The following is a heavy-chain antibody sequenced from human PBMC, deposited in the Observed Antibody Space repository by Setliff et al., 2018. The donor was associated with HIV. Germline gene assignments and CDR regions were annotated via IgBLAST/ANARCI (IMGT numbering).Heavy chain of an antibody. CDR2: INTDGSSA. V-gene: IGHV3-74*03. CDR1: GFTFSNSW. J-gene: IGHJ4*02. CDR3: VRPVREPVD. Sequence: GGSLRLSCAASGFTFSNSWMHWVRQAPGKGLVWVSRINTDGSSATYADSVKGRFTNSRDNAKNTLYLQMDSLRAEDTAMYYCVRPVREPVDWGRGTLVTVSS. D-gene: IGHD6-19*01.